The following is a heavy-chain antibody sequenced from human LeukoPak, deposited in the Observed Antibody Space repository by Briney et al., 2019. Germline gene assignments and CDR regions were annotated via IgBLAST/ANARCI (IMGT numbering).Heavy chain of an antibody. CDR1: GYSFTSYW. CDR3: ARHDIAAAGTWTYYFDY. J-gene: IGHJ4*02. V-gene: IGHV5-51*01. Sequence: GESLKISCKGSGYSFTSYWIGWVRQMPGKGLEWMGIIYPGDSDTRYSPSFQGQVTISADKSISTAYLQWSSLKASDTAMYYCARHDIAAAGTWTYYFDYWGQGTLVTVSS. D-gene: IGHD6-13*01. CDR2: IYPGDSDT.